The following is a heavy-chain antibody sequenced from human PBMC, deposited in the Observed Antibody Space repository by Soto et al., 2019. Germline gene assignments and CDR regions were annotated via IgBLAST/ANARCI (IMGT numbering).Heavy chain of an antibody. CDR3: AKDAGDNDGWWLMDH. V-gene: IGHV3-23*05. CDR2: IYGSGRGI. Sequence: GGSLRLSCTASGLPHSSFAMMWVRQAPGKGLECVSGIYGSGRGIEYADSVKGRFTISRDNSKNTVYMQMTDLRADDTAVYYCAKDAGDNDGWWLMDHWGQGTQVTVSS. CDR1: GLPHSSFA. D-gene: IGHD2-8*02. J-gene: IGHJ4*02.